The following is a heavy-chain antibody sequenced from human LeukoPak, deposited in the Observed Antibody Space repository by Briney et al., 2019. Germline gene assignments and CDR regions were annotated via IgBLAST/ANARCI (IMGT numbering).Heavy chain of an antibody. D-gene: IGHD3-22*01. V-gene: IGHV1-58*02. CDR3: AAAPHDSSGYYYENAFDI. J-gene: IGHJ3*02. CDR2: IVVGSGNT. CDR1: GFTFTSSA. Sequence: ASVKVSCKASGFTFTSSAMQWVRQARGQRLEWIGWIVVGSGNTNYAQKFQERVTITRDMSTSTAYMELSSLRSEDTAVYYCAAAPHDSSGYYYENAFDIWGQGTMVTVSS.